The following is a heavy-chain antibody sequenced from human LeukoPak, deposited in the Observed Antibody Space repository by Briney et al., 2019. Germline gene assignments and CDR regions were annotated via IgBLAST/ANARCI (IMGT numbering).Heavy chain of an antibody. CDR1: GGTFSSYA. CDR2: IIPIFGTA. V-gene: IGHV1-69*05. D-gene: IGHD3-9*01. J-gene: IGHJ4*02. Sequence: ASVKVSCKXSGGTFSSYAISWVRQAPGQGLEGMGRIIPIFGTANYAQKFQGRVTITTDESTSTAYMELSSLRSEDTAVYYCARDPIDDVLTGYFPSEGFDYWGQGTLVTVSS. CDR3: ARDPIDDVLTGYFPSEGFDY.